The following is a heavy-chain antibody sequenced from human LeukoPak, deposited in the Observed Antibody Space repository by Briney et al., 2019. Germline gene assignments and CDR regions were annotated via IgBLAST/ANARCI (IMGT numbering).Heavy chain of an antibody. J-gene: IGHJ6*02. CDR3: TRDCSSTSRYELYYYYYGMDV. CDR1: GFTFGDYA. Sequence: GGSLRLSCTASGFTFGDYAMSWVRQAPGKGLEWVGFIRSKAYGGTTEYAASVKGRFTISRDDSKSIAYLQMNSLKTEDTAVYYCTRDCSSTSRYELYYYYYGMDVWGQGTTVTVSS. CDR2: IRSKAYGGTT. D-gene: IGHD2-2*01. V-gene: IGHV3-49*04.